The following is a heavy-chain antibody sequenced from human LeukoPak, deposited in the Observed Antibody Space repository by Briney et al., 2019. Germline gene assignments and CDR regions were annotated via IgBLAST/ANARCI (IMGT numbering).Heavy chain of an antibody. Sequence: GGSLRLSCAASGFTFNNYAMSWVRQAPGKGLEWXSXXSAXGGTTYYADSVKGRFTISRDNSKNTLFLQMNSLRAEDTAVYYCAKEPREYCSSTSCPNWFDSWGQGTLVTVPS. CDR2: XSAXGGTT. CDR1: GFTFNNYA. D-gene: IGHD2-2*01. CDR3: AKEPREYCSSTSCPNWFDS. V-gene: IGHV3-23*01. J-gene: IGHJ5*01.